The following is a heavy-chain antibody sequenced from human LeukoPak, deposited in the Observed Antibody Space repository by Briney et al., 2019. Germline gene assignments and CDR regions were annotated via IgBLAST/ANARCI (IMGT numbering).Heavy chain of an antibody. CDR1: GFTFSSYG. Sequence: RTGGSLRLSCAASGFTFSSYGMSWVRQAPGKGLGWVSAISGSGGSTYYADSVKGRFTISRDNAKNSLYLQMNSLRAEDTAVYYCAELGITMIGGVWGKGTTVTISS. V-gene: IGHV3-23*01. D-gene: IGHD3-10*02. CDR2: ISGSGGST. J-gene: IGHJ6*04. CDR3: AELGITMIGGV.